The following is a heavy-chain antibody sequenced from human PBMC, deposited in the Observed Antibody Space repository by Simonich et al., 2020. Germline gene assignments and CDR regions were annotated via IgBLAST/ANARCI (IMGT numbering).Heavy chain of an antibody. CDR1: GGSISSYY. Sequence: QVQLQESGPGLAKPSETLSLTCTVSGGSISSYYWSWIRPPPGKGLEWIGYIYYSGSTNFNPSLKSRVTISVDTSKNQFSLKLSSVTAADTAVYYCARLPDYWGQGTLVTVSS. V-gene: IGHV4-59*08. CDR3: ARLPDY. CDR2: IYYSGST. J-gene: IGHJ4*02.